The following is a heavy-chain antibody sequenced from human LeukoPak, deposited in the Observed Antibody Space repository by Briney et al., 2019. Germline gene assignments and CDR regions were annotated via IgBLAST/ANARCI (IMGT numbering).Heavy chain of an antibody. V-gene: IGHV3-7*03. CDR1: EFTFSSYW. CDR3: EIAAAGRAY. D-gene: IGHD6-13*01. J-gene: IGHJ4*02. Sequence: PGGSPRLSCAASEFTFSSYWLSWVRQAPGKGLEWVANIKQDGSEKYYVDSVKGRFTISRDNAKNSLYLQMNSLRAEDTAVYYCEIAAAGRAYWGQGTLVTVSS. CDR2: IKQDGSEK.